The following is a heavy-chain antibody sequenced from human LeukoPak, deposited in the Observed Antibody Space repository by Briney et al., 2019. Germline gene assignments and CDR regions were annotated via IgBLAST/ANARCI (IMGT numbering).Heavy chain of an antibody. D-gene: IGHD2-2*01. V-gene: IGHV3-30*04. CDR3: ARERGDIVVVPAARNDAFDI. CDR1: GFTFSSYA. CDR2: ISYDGSNK. Sequence: PGGSLTLSCAASGFTFSSYAMHWVRQAPGKGLEWVAVISYDGSNKYYADSVKGRFTISRDNSKNTLYLQMNSLRAEDTAVYYCARERGDIVVVPAARNDAFDIWGQGTMVTVSS. J-gene: IGHJ3*02.